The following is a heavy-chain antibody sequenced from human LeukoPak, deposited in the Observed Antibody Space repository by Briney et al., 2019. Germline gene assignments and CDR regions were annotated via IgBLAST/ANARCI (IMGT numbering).Heavy chain of an antibody. Sequence: SETLSLTCTVSGGSIRSYYWSWIRQPPGKGLEWIGYIYYSGSTNYNPSLKSRVTISVDTSKNQFSLKLSSVTAADTAVYYCARAIAAFRFDPWGQGTLVTVSS. D-gene: IGHD6-13*01. CDR1: GGSIRSYY. CDR2: IYYSGST. J-gene: IGHJ5*02. CDR3: ARAIAAFRFDP. V-gene: IGHV4-59*01.